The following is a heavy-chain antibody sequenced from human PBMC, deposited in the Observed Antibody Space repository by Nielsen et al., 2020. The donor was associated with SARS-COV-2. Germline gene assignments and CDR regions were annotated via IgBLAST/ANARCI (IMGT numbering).Heavy chain of an antibody. CDR2: ISSNGGST. D-gene: IGHD4-17*01. CDR1: GFTFSSYG. Sequence: GESLKISCAASGFTFSSYGMHWVRQAPGKGLEYVSAISSNGGSTYYADSVKGRFTISRDNSKNTLYLQMSSLRAEDTAVYYCVKVATWRSLYGAGDYWGQGTLVTVSS. V-gene: IGHV3-64D*06. J-gene: IGHJ4*02. CDR3: VKVATWRSLYGAGDY.